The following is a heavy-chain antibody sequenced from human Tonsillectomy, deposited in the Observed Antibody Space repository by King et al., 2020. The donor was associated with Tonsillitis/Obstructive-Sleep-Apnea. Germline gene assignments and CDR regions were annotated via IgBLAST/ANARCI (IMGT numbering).Heavy chain of an antibody. CDR2: IYYTGNT. CDR1: GGVIISYY. D-gene: IGHD6-6*01. Sequence: VQLQESGPGLVKPSETLSLTCKVSGGVIISYYWSWIRQSPGRGLEWIGHIYYTGNTNYSPSLKSRVTMSVDTSKNQFSLRLSSVTAADTAVYYCARGRIAARPPNWFDPWGQGTLVTVSS. J-gene: IGHJ5*02. V-gene: IGHV4-59*01. CDR3: ARGRIAARPPNWFDP.